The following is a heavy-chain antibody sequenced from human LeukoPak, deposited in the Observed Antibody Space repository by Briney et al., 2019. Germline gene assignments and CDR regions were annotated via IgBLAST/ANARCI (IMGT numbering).Heavy chain of an antibody. CDR3: ARLGYDSSGYYDGFDY. Sequence: ASVKVSCKASGGTFSSYAISWVRQAPGQGLEWMGRIIPILGIANYAQKFQGRATITADKSTSTAYMELSSLRSEDTAVYYCARLGYDSSGYYDGFDYWGQGTLVTVSS. D-gene: IGHD3-22*01. CDR1: GGTFSSYA. J-gene: IGHJ4*02. V-gene: IGHV1-69*04. CDR2: IIPILGIA.